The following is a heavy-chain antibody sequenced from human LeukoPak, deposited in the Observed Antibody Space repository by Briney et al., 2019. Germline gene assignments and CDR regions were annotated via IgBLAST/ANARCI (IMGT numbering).Heavy chain of an antibody. CDR2: INPNDGDR. Sequence: SLKVSSKTSGYTFTDYYMHLVRQAPGQGFAWMGWINPNDGDRNYGQKFQGRVTMTRDTSISTAHMEVSRLRSDDTAVYYCARANFLYCSSSTCLFDYWGQGTLVTVSS. V-gene: IGHV1-2*02. J-gene: IGHJ4*02. D-gene: IGHD2-2*01. CDR3: ARANFLYCSSSTCLFDY. CDR1: GYTFTDYY.